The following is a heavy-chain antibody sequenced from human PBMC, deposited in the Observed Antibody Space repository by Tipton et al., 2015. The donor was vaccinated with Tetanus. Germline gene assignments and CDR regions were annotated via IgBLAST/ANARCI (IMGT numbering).Heavy chain of an antibody. Sequence: QSGAEVKKPGASVTVSCKASGYNFSSYDVNWVRRASGQGLEWLGWTNPLTGKTGYAEKFQGRVTMTADASISTAYLELTSLTSDDTAGYYCARGRVGAAYWGQGSLVTVSS. D-gene: IGHD2-15*01. CDR1: GYNFSSYD. V-gene: IGHV1-8*01. J-gene: IGHJ4*02. CDR2: TNPLTGKT. CDR3: ARGRVGAAY.